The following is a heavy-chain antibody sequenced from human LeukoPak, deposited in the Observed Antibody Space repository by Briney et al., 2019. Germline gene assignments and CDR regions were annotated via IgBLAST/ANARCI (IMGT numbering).Heavy chain of an antibody. V-gene: IGHV3-23*01. Sequence: GGSLRLSCAASGFTFSSYAMSWVRQAPGKGLEWVSAISGSGGSTYYADSVKGRFTISRDNSKNTLYLQMNSLRAEDTAVYYCASDWGSREGHDAFDIWGQGTMVTVSS. J-gene: IGHJ3*02. D-gene: IGHD3-16*01. CDR1: GFTFSSYA. CDR3: ASDWGSREGHDAFDI. CDR2: ISGSGGST.